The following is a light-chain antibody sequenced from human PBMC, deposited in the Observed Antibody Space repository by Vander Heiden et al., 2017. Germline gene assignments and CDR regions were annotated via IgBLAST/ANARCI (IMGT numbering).Light chain of an antibody. J-gene: IGKJ1*01. CDR3: HGDYSFRRT. Sequence: AIWLTQSPSLLSASTGDRVTISCRMSQGISSYLAWYQQKPGKAPELLIYAASTLQSGVPSRFSRSRSGTDSTLTMSCLQAEDFATYYCHGDYSFRRTFGQGTKVEIK. CDR1: QGISSY. CDR2: AAS. V-gene: IGKV1D-8*02.